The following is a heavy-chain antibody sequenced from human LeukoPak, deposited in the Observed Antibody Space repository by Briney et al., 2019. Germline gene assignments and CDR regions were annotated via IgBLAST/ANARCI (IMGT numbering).Heavy chain of an antibody. CDR2: ISSSSSYI. CDR3: ASLYCSSTSCLL. V-gene: IGHV3-21*01. Sequence: PGGSLRLSCAASGFTFSSYSMNWVRQAPGKGLEWVSSISSSSSYIYYADSVKGRFTISRDNAKNSLYLQMSSLRAEDTAVYYCASLYCSSTSCLLWGQGTLVTVSS. D-gene: IGHD2-2*01. CDR1: GFTFSSYS. J-gene: IGHJ4*02.